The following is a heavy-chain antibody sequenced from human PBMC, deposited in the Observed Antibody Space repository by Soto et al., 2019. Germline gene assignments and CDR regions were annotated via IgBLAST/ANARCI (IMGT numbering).Heavy chain of an antibody. CDR1: GFTFSSYW. CDR3: ARGTHVLLWFGELSEYYFDY. D-gene: IGHD3-10*01. V-gene: IGHV3-7*05. CDR2: IKQDGSEK. J-gene: IGHJ4*02. Sequence: GGSLRLSCAASGFTFSSYWMSWVRQAPGKGLEWVANIKQDGSEKYYVDSVKGRFTISRDNAKNSLYLQMNSLRAEDTAVYYCARGTHVLLWFGELSEYYFDYWGQGTLVTVSS.